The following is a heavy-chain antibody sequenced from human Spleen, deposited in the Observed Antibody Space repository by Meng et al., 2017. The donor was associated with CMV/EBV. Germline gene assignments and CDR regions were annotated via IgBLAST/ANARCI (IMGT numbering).Heavy chain of an antibody. V-gene: IGHV3-9*01. CDR2: ISWNSGSI. J-gene: IGHJ6*02. D-gene: IGHD2-2*01. CDR3: ARTYCSSTSCYLLNYYYYDMDV. CDR1: GFTFDDYA. Sequence: SLKISCAASGFTFDDYAMHWVRQAPGKGLEWVSGISWNSGSIGYADSVKGRFTISRDNAKNSLYLQMNSLRAEDTAVYYCARTYCSSTSCYLLNYYYYDMDVWGQGTTVTVSS.